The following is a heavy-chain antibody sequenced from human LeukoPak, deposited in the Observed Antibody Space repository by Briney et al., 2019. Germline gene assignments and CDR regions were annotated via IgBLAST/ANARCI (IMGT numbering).Heavy chain of an antibody. D-gene: IGHD3-22*01. V-gene: IGHV4-59*01. CDR2: IYYSGST. CDR3: ARERHYYDSSHYAFDI. Sequence: SETLSLTCTVSGGSISSYYWSWIRQPPGKGLEWIGYIYYSGSTNYNPSLKSRVTISVDTSKNQFSLKLSSVTAADTAVYYCARERHYYDSSHYAFDIWGQGTMVTASS. J-gene: IGHJ3*02. CDR1: GGSISSYY.